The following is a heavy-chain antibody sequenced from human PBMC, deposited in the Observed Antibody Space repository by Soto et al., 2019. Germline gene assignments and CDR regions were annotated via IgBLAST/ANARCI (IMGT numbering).Heavy chain of an antibody. V-gene: IGHV3-48*01. D-gene: IGHD3-10*01. CDR3: AKGRGGSGAFDI. J-gene: IGHJ3*02. CDR2: ISPAGSSI. CDR1: GFSFSIYS. Sequence: EGQLVEFGGGLVKPGGSLRLSCAASGFSFSIYSYNWVRQAPGKGLEWLSYISPAGSSIYYADCVKGRFTISRDSARDSVYRQMNSLRAEHTAVYYCAKGRGGSGAFDIWGQGTMVTVSS.